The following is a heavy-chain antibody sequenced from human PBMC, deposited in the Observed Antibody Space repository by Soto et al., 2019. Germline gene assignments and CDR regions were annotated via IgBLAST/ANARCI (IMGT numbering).Heavy chain of an antibody. CDR3: ARGNHRWLHLSYGDL. Sequence: QVQLVQSGAAVKKPGSSVTVSCKASGGTFSSYTISWVRQAPGQGLEWMGGIIPIFGTANYAQKFQDRVRITTDESTSTAYMEVTRLRSQDTAVYYGARGNHRWLHLSYGDLWGRGTLVTASS. D-gene: IGHD5-12*01. CDR1: GGTFSSYT. CDR2: IIPIFGTA. J-gene: IGHJ2*01. V-gene: IGHV1-69*05.